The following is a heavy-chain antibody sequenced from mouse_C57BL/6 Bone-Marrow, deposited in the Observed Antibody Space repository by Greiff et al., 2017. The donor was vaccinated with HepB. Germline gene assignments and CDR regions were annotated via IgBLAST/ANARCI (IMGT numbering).Heavy chain of an antibody. Sequence: DVKLVESGGGLVKPGGSLKLSCAASGFTFSSYAMSWVRQTPEKRLEWVATISDGGSYTYYPDNVKGRFTISRDNAKNNLYLQMSHLKSEDTAMYYCARDIGPLYYYGSGFDYWGQGTTLTVSS. CDR1: GFTFSSYA. J-gene: IGHJ2*01. D-gene: IGHD1-1*01. CDR3: ARDIGPLYYYGSGFDY. V-gene: IGHV5-4*01. CDR2: ISDGGSYT.